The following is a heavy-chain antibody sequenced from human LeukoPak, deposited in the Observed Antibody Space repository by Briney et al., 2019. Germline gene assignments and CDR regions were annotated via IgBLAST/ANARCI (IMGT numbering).Heavy chain of an antibody. CDR2: INPNSGGT. Sequence: GASVTVSCKASGYTFTGYYMHWVRQAPGQGLEWMGWINPNSGGTNYAQKFQGRVTMTRDTSISTAYMELSRLRSDDTAVYYCARVGKSYDVLTGYMYNWFDPWGQGTLVTVSS. CDR1: GYTFTGYY. D-gene: IGHD3-9*01. CDR3: ARVGKSYDVLTGYMYNWFDP. V-gene: IGHV1-2*02. J-gene: IGHJ5*02.